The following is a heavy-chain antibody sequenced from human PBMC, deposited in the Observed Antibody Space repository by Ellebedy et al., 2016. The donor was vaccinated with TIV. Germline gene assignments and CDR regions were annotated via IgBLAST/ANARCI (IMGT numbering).Heavy chain of an antibody. J-gene: IGHJ5*01. CDR2: IYQDGSNQ. CDR1: GFSFRSYW. V-gene: IGHV3-7*01. D-gene: IGHD4-17*01. CDR3: ARRGSYGDYAVQVNSWFDS. Sequence: PGGSLRLSCVASGFSFRSYWMSWVRQAPGKGLEWVANIYQDGSNQYYVDSVKGRFTISRDNVNKSLFLQMNSLRVEDTAVYYCARRGSYGDYAVQVNSWFDSWGQGTLVTVSS.